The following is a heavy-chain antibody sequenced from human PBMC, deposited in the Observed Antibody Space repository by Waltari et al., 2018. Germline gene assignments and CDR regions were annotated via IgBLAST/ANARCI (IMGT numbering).Heavy chain of an antibody. V-gene: IGHV3-23*03. D-gene: IGHD2-21*01. J-gene: IGHJ3*02. CDR1: GFTFSSYA. CDR3: AKDGETYCGGDCGDAFDI. Sequence: EVQLLESGGGLVQPGGSLRLSCAASGFTFSSYAMSWVRQAPGKGLEWVSVIYSGGSTYYADSVKGRFTISRDNSKNTLYLQMNSLRAEDTAVYYCAKDGETYCGGDCGDAFDIWGQGTMVTVSS. CDR2: IYSGGST.